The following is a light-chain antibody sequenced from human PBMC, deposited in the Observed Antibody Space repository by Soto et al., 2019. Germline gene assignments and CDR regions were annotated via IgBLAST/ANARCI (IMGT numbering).Light chain of an antibody. J-gene: IGLJ1*01. CDR3: CSYADSSTYV. V-gene: IGLV2-23*02. Sequence: QSALTQPASVSGSPGQSITISCTGTSSDVGSYNLVSWYLQHPGKAPKLMIYEVSKRPSGVSNRFSASKSGNTASLTISGLQAEDEADYYCCSYADSSTYVFGTGTKLTVL. CDR2: EVS. CDR1: SSDVGSYNL.